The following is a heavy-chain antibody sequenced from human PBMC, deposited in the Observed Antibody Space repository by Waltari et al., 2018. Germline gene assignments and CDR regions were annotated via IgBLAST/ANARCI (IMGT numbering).Heavy chain of an antibody. CDR3: ANDLGQQQLVRELDY. V-gene: IGHV3-30*18. D-gene: IGHD6-13*01. CDR2: IWYDGSNK. J-gene: IGHJ4*02. CDR1: GFTFSSYG. Sequence: QVQLVESGGGVVQPGRSLRLSCAASGFTFSSYGMHWVRQAPGKGLEWVAVIWYDGSNKYYSDSVKGRFTISRDNSKNTLYLQMNSLRAEDTAMYYCANDLGQQQLVRELDYWGQGTLVTVSS.